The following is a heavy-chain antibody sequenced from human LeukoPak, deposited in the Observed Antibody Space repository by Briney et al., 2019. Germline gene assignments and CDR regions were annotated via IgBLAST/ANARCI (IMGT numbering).Heavy chain of an antibody. CDR2: INSDGSSA. J-gene: IGHJ2*01. D-gene: IGHD6-19*01. CDR1: GFTFNSYW. V-gene: IGHV3-74*01. CDR3: AREYGSGWYQLTDWYFDL. Sequence: WGSLRLSFAGSGFTFNSYWMHWVRQAPGKGLVWVSRINSDGSSASYADSVKGRFTISRDNAKNTVYLQMNSLRGEDTAVYYCAREYGSGWYQLTDWYFDLWGRGTLVTVSS.